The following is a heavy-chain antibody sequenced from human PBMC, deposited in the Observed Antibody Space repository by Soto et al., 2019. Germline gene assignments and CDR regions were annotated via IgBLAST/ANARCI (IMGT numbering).Heavy chain of an antibody. CDR1: GYTFTSYG. J-gene: IGHJ4*02. CDR2: ISAYNGNT. V-gene: IGHV1-18*01. Sequence: QVQLVQSGAEVKKPGASVKVSCKASGYTFTSYGISWVRQAPGQGLEWMGWISAYNGNTNYAQKLQGRVTMTTDTSTSTAYRERRSLRSDDTAVYYWARDSGGDSGYDPFDYWGQGTLVTVSS. D-gene: IGHD5-12*01. CDR3: ARDSGGDSGYDPFDY.